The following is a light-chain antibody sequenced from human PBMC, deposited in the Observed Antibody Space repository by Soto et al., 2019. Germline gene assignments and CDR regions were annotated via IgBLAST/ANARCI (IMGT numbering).Light chain of an antibody. Sequence: DIQMTKSPSTLSASVGDRVTITCRASQSISSWLAWYQQKPGKAPKLLIYKASSLESGVPSRFSGSGSGTEFTLTISSLQPDDFATYYCQQYSSYSRTFGQGTKLEIK. CDR1: QSISSW. J-gene: IGKJ2*02. CDR2: KAS. CDR3: QQYSSYSRT. V-gene: IGKV1-5*03.